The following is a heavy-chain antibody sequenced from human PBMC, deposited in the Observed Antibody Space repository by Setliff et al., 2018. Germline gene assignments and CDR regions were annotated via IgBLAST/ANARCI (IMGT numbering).Heavy chain of an antibody. CDR3: TRVCTQGHCSSRQYYYYMDV. CDR2: IWDDGGNK. V-gene: IGHV3-33*08. D-gene: IGHD2-2*01. J-gene: IGHJ6*03. CDR1: GFTFSYYA. Sequence: PGGSLRLSCAASGFTFSYYAMTWVRQAPGKGLEWVAVIWDDGGNKYHADSVKGRFTISRDNSKNTLYLQMDSLKTEDTAVYYCTRVCTQGHCSSRQYYYYMDVWGKGTTVTVSS.